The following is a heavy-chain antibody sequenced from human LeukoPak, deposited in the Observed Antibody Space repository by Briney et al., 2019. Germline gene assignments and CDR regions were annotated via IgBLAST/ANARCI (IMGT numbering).Heavy chain of an antibody. D-gene: IGHD4-11*01. Sequence: AGGSLRLSCVASEFTFSSYWMHWVRQAPGEGLVWVSVINSDGSTTLYADSVKGRFTISRDNAKNTLYLQMNSLRAEDTAVYYCAGLRWKITTIDYWGQGTLVTVSS. CDR3: AGLRWKITTIDY. V-gene: IGHV3-74*03. CDR1: EFTFSSYW. CDR2: INSDGSTT. J-gene: IGHJ4*02.